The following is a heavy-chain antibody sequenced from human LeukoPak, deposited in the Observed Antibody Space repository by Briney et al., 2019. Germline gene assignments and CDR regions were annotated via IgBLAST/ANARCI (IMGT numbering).Heavy chain of an antibody. CDR2: IKQDGSKK. Sequence: GGSLRLSCAASGFTFTAYLMICVRHAPGKGLEWVANIKQDGSKKYYVDSVKGRFTISRDHAKNSLYPQMNSRRSQATAVYYCASSLRWSGYSHGYDYWGQGPLLSVPS. CDR1: GFTFTAYL. CDR3: ASSLRWSGYSHGYDY. J-gene: IGHJ4*02. D-gene: IGHD5-18*01. V-gene: IGHV3-7*01.